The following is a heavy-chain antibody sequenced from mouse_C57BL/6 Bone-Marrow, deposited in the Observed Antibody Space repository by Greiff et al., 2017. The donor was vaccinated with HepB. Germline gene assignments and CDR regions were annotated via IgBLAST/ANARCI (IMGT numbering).Heavy chain of an antibody. D-gene: IGHD5-1*01. J-gene: IGHJ4*01. CDR1: GFTFSSYA. CDR2: ISSGGDYI. V-gene: IGHV5-9-1*02. CDR3: TRLPGYAMDY. Sequence: EVMLVESGEGLVKPGGSLKLSCAASGFTFSSYAMSWVRQTPEKRLEWVAYISSGGDYIDYADTVKGRFTITRDNARNTLYLQMSSLKSEDTAMYYCTRLPGYAMDYWGQGTSVTVSS.